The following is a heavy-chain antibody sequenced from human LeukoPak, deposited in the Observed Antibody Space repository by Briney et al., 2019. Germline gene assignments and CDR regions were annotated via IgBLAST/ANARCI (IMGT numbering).Heavy chain of an antibody. CDR2: TYYRSKWYN. Sequence: SQTLSLTCGISGDSVSSNSAAWNWIRQSPSRGLEWLGRTYYRSKWYNHYAVSVKSRITINADTSKNQFSLQLNSVTPEDTAVYYCARSLSAPDAFDIWGQGTMVTVSS. D-gene: IGHD3-3*01. CDR3: ARSLSAPDAFDI. V-gene: IGHV6-1*01. CDR1: GDSVSSNSAA. J-gene: IGHJ3*02.